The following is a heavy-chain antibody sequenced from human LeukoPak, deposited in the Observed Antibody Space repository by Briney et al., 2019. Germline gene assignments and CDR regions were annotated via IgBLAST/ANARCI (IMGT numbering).Heavy chain of an antibody. CDR1: GYTFTSYY. Sequence: ASVKVSCKASGYTFTSYYMHWVRQAPGQGLEWMGLINPTGGSTGYAQKFQGRVTMTTDTSTSTAYMELRSLRSDDTAVYYCARDHRMVRGVMLGYWGQGTLVTVSS. CDR3: ARDHRMVRGVMLGY. D-gene: IGHD3-10*01. V-gene: IGHV1-46*01. CDR2: INPTGGST. J-gene: IGHJ4*02.